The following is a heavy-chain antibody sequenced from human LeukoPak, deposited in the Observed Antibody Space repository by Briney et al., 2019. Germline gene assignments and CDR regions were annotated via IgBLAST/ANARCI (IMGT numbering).Heavy chain of an antibody. Sequence: GGSLRLSCAASGFTFSSYGMHWVRQAPGKGLEWVAFIRYDGSNKYYADSVKGRFTISRDNSKNTLYLQMNSLRAEDTAVYYCAKDREQLVPGDWFDPWGQGTLVTVSS. V-gene: IGHV3-30*02. J-gene: IGHJ5*02. CDR2: IRYDGSNK. CDR3: AKDREQLVPGDWFDP. CDR1: GFTFSSYG. D-gene: IGHD6-6*01.